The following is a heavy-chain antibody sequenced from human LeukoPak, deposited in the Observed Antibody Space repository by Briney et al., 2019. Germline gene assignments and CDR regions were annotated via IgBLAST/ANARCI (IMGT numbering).Heavy chain of an antibody. CDR3: ASRGCSSTSCYFGAFDI. CDR2: IYSGGST. V-gene: IGHV3-53*01. Sequence: GGSLRLSCAASGFTVSSSYMSWVRQAPGKGLEWGSDIYSGGSTYYADSVKGRFTISRDNSNNTLYLQMNSLRAEDTAVYYCASRGCSSTSCYFGAFDIWGQGTMVTVSS. CDR1: GFTVSSSY. J-gene: IGHJ3*02. D-gene: IGHD2-2*01.